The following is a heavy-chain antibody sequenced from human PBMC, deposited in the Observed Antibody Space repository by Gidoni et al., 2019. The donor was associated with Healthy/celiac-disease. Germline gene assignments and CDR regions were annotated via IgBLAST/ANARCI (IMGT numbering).Heavy chain of an antibody. CDR3: ARARGGYSRGWYYFDY. D-gene: IGHD6-19*01. Sequence: EVQLVESGGGLVQPGGSLRLSCAASGFTFRSYWMSWVRQAPGKGLEWVANIKQDGSEKYYVDSVKGRFTISRDNAKNSLYLQMNSLRAEDTAVYYCARARGGYSRGWYYFDYWGQGTLVTVSS. J-gene: IGHJ4*02. CDR1: GFTFRSYW. CDR2: IKQDGSEK. V-gene: IGHV3-7*03.